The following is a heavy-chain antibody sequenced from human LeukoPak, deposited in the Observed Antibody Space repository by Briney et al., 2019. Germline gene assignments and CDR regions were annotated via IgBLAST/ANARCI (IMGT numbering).Heavy chain of an antibody. J-gene: IGHJ3*02. CDR2: MYYSGST. V-gene: IGHV4-59*08. CDR1: GGSISGYY. Sequence: SETLSLTCTVSGGSISGYYWSWIRHSPVKGLVSIGYMYYSGSTNYSASLENPHTISIDMSNNQFSLTLSSVTAADTALYYCARHFTYYYDSSGYPRDAFDIWGQGTMVTVSS. CDR3: ARHFTYYYDSSGYPRDAFDI. D-gene: IGHD3-22*01.